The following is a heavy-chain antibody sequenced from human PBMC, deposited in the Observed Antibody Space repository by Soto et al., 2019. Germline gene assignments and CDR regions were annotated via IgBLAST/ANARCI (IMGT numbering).Heavy chain of an antibody. Sequence: QVQLQESGPGLVKPSETLSLTCTVSGGSVSSGSYYWSWIRQPPGKGLEWIGYIYYSGSTNYNPSIKSRVTISVDTSKTQFSLKLSSVTAADTAVYYCAKSSRRGYSYGYHYYGMDVWGQGTTVTVSS. J-gene: IGHJ6*02. CDR3: AKSSRRGYSYGYHYYGMDV. D-gene: IGHD5-18*01. CDR2: IYYSGST. V-gene: IGHV4-61*01. CDR1: GGSVSSGSYY.